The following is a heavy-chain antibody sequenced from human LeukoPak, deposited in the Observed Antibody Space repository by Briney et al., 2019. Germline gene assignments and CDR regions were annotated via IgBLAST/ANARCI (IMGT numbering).Heavy chain of an antibody. CDR1: GFTFSSYS. Sequence: HPGGSLRLSCAASGFTFSSYSMNWVRQAPGKGLEWVSLIYSDGSTYYADSVKGRFTISRDKSNNMLYLQMNNLRAEDTAMYYCARDPPAVLLGTYGWGQGALVTVSS. D-gene: IGHD2/OR15-2a*01. CDR3: ARDPPAVLLGTYG. J-gene: IGHJ4*02. V-gene: IGHV3-66*01. CDR2: IYSDGST.